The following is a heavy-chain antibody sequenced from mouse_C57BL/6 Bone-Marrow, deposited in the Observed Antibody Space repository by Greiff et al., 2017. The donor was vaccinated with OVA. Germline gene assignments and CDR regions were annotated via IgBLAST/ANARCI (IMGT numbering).Heavy chain of an antibody. V-gene: IGHV5-9*01. Sequence: EVQVVESGGGLVKPGGSLKLSCAASGFTFSSYTMSWVRQTPEKRLEWVATISGGGGNTYYPDSVKGRFTISRDNAKNTLYLQMSSLRSEDTALYYCASGSTSCAYWGQGTLVTVSA. D-gene: IGHD1-1*01. J-gene: IGHJ3*01. CDR2: ISGGGGNT. CDR3: ASGSTSCAY. CDR1: GFTFSSYT.